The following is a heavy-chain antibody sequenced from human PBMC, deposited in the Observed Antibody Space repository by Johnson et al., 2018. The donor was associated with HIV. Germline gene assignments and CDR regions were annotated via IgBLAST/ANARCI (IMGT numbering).Heavy chain of an antibody. CDR1: GFTFSSYG. CDR3: AKDRVEEVVVHDAFDI. J-gene: IGHJ3*02. Sequence: QMLLVESGGGVVQPGRSLRLSCAASGFTFSSYGIHWVRQAPGKGLEWVAVISYDGSNKYYADSVKGRFTISRDNSKKTLYLQMNSLRTEDTAVYYCAKDRVEEVVVHDAFDIWGQGTMVTVSS. CDR2: ISYDGSNK. V-gene: IGHV3-30*18. D-gene: IGHD3-22*01.